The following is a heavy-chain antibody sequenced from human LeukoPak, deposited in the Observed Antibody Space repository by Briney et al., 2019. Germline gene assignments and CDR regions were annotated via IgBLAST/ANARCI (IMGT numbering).Heavy chain of an antibody. Sequence: KPSETLSLTCAVYGGPFSGYYWSWIRQPPGKGLEWIGEINHSGSTNYNPSLKSRVTISVDTSKNQFSLKLSSVTAADTAVYYCARLFTIFGVGYYGMDVWGQGTTVTVSS. CDR2: INHSGST. J-gene: IGHJ6*02. V-gene: IGHV4-34*01. CDR1: GGPFSGYY. D-gene: IGHD3-3*01. CDR3: ARLFTIFGVGYYGMDV.